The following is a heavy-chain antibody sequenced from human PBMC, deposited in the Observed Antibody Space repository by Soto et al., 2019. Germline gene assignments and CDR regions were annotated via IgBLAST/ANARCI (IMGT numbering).Heavy chain of an antibody. Sequence: QVQLIQSGSEVKKPGASVKVSCQASGYTFTSYDIGWVRQAPGQGLEWVGWMDPDTGNAGLAQKFQGRLTMTRDTYITTGYVELSSLRSEDTALYFCARLRGGGNNCAGVAYFFDLWGQGTLVTVSS. J-gene: IGHJ4*02. CDR1: GYTFTSYD. V-gene: IGHV1-8*01. CDR3: ARLRGGGNNCAGVAYFFDL. CDR2: MDPDTGNA. D-gene: IGHD1-20*01.